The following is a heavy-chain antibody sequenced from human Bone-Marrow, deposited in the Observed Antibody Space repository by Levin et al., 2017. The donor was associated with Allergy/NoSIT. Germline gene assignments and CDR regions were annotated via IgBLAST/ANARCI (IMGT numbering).Heavy chain of an antibody. CDR3: ARLEYYYDSSGYRHPTCDY. V-gene: IGHV4-59*08. J-gene: IGHJ4*02. CDR1: GASISSYH. Sequence: SETLSLTCTVSGASISSYHWSWIRQPPGKGLEWIGYIYDSGSTNYSPSLESRVTISLDTSRNQFSLRLSSVTAADTAVYYCARLEYYYDSSGYRHPTCDYWGQGTLVTVSS. D-gene: IGHD3-22*01. CDR2: IYDSGST.